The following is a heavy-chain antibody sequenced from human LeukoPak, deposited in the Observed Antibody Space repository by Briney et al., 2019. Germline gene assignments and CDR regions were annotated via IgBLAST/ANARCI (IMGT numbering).Heavy chain of an antibody. CDR3: ARHGIGAVPAEYVDY. CDR2: IYYSGNT. Sequence: SETLFLTCTVSGGSINGYYCSWIRQPPGRGLEWIGYIYYSGNTNYSPSLKSRVTISVDASRNQFSLRLSSVTAADTAVYFCARHGIGAVPAEYVDYWGQGTLVTVSS. J-gene: IGHJ4*02. CDR1: GGSINGYY. V-gene: IGHV4-59*08. D-gene: IGHD6-19*01.